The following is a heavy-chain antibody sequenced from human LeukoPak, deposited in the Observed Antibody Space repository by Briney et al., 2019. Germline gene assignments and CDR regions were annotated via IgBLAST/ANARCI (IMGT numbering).Heavy chain of an antibody. J-gene: IGHJ6*03. V-gene: IGHV4-34*01. CDR1: GGSFSGYY. D-gene: IGHD6-13*01. CDR3: ARVRYSSSWYVGAYYYYYMDV. Sequence: SETPSLTCAAYGGSFSGYYWSWIRQPPGKGLEWIGEINHSGSTNYNPSLKSRVTISVDTSKNQFSLKLSSVTAADTAVYYCARVRYSSSWYVGAYYYYYMDVWGKGTTVTVSS. CDR2: INHSGST.